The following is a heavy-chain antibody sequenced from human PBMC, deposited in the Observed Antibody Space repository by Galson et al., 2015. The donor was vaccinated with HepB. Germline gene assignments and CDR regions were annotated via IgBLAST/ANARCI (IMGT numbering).Heavy chain of an antibody. J-gene: IGHJ6*02. Sequence: SLRLSCAAPGFNFSDYYMSWIRQAPGKGLEWVSYIRSRSRHTNYAASVKGRFTISRDKAKSSLYLQMNSLRAEDTAVYYCARVKMDYFGSGSYPRSFYYNYGMDVWGLGTTVTVSS. CDR1: GFNFSDYY. D-gene: IGHD3-10*01. V-gene: IGHV3-11*05. CDR3: ARVKMDYFGSGSYPRSFYYNYGMDV. CDR2: IRSRSRHT.